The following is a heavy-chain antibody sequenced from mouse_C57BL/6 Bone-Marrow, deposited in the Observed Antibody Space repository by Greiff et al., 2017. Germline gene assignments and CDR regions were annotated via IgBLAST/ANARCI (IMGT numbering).Heavy chain of an antibody. CDR2: IDPANGNN. CDR3: ARGGGYYGLDWYFDV. CDR1: GFNIKNTY. V-gene: IGHV14-3*01. D-gene: IGHD2-3*01. Sequence: EVQLQESVAELVRPGASVKLSCTASGFNIKNTYMHWVKQRPEQGLEWIGRIDPANGNNKYAPKFQGKATITADTSSNTAYLQLSSLTSEDTAIYYCARGGGYYGLDWYFDVWGTGTTVTVSS. J-gene: IGHJ1*03.